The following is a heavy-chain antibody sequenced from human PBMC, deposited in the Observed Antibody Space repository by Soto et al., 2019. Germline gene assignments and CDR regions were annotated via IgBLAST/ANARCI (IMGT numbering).Heavy chain of an antibody. V-gene: IGHV4-4*07. CDR2: IYSSGSA. J-gene: IGHJ4*02. CDR3: ATIVGANDY. D-gene: IGHD1-26*01. CDR1: GGSIYTYS. Sequence: LSLTCTVSGGSIYTYSWTWIRQPAGKGLEWIGHIYSSGSANYNPSLKSRVSMSVDTSKNQFSLKLNSVTAADTAVYYCATIVGANDYWGQGTLVTVSS.